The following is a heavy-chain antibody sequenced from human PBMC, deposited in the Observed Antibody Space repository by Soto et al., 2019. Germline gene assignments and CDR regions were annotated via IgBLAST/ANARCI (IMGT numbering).Heavy chain of an antibody. CDR3: ATTSAAGKYYYGMDV. J-gene: IGHJ6*02. V-gene: IGHV5-51*01. CDR1: GYRFTSYW. CDR2: ISPGDSDT. Sequence: GESLKISCKGSGYRFTSYWIAWVRQMPGKGLEWLGIISPGDSDTRYSPSFQGQVTISADKSISTAYLQWSSLKASDTAMYYCATTSAAGKYYYGMDVWGQGTTVTVSS. D-gene: IGHD6-13*01.